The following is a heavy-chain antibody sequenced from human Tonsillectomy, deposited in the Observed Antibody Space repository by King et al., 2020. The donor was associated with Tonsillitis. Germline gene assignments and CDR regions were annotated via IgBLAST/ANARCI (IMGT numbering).Heavy chain of an antibody. CDR2: IYHSGST. CDR1: GGSISSGGYS. V-gene: IGHV4-30-2*01. J-gene: IGHJ4*02. Sequence: QLQESGSGLVKPSQTLSLPCAVSGGSISSGGYSWSWIRPPPGKGLEWIGYIYHSGSTYYNPSLKSRVTISVDRSKNQFSLKLSSVTAADTAVYYCARGGKYYDSSVYYKNFDYWGQGTLVTVSS. D-gene: IGHD3-22*01. CDR3: ARGGKYYDSSVYYKNFDY.